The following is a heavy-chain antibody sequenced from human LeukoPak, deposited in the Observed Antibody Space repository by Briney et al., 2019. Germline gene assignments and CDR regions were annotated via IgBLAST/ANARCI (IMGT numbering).Heavy chain of an antibody. V-gene: IGHV1-2*02. D-gene: IGHD3-3*01. CDR2: INPNRGGT. Sequence: ASVKVSCKASGYTFTGYYMHWVRQAPGQGLEWMGWINPNRGGTNYAQKFQGRVTMTRDTSISTAYMELSRLRSDDTAVYYCATLTIFGAFDYWGQGTLVTVSS. CDR3: ATLTIFGAFDY. CDR1: GYTFTGYY. J-gene: IGHJ4*02.